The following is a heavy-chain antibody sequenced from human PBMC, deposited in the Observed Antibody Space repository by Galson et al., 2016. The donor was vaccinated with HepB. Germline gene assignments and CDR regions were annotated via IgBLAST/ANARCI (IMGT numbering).Heavy chain of an antibody. CDR2: INHDGGST. V-gene: IGHV1-46*01. CDR3: ARNAGLLLQYFDS. Sequence: SVKVSCKASGYTFTSYYMNWVRQAPGQGLEWMGIINHDGGSTSYAQKFQGRVTMTSDTATSTVYMDLSSLRAEDTATYYCARNAGLLLQYFDSWGQGTLVTVSS. J-gene: IGHJ4*02. D-gene: IGHD3-22*01. CDR1: GYTFTSYY.